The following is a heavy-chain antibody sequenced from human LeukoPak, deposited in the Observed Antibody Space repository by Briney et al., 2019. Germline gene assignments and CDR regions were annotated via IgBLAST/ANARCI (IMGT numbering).Heavy chain of an antibody. Sequence: PGGSLRLSCAASGFTFSNAWMSWVRQAPGKGLEWVAFIRYDGSNKYYADSVKGRFTISRDNSKNTLYLQMNSLRAEDTAVYYCAKDLKISSWSFDYWGQGTLVTVSS. CDR2: IRYDGSNK. V-gene: IGHV3-30*02. J-gene: IGHJ4*02. CDR3: AKDLKISSWSFDY. CDR1: GFTFSNAW. D-gene: IGHD6-13*01.